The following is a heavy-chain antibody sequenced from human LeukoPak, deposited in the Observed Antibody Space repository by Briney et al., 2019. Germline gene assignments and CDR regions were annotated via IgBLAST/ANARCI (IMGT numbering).Heavy chain of an antibody. V-gene: IGHV3-30*01. CDR2: ISSAGSNK. J-gene: IGHJ5*02. Sequence: GRSLRLSCAASGFTFSSYAMHWVRQAARKGLEWVAVISSAGSNKYFEDSVKGRFHNIRDNSKNTLYLQINSLIADKHAVDYCARSPFPWGQGTLVIVSS. CDR1: GFTFSSYA. CDR3: ARSPFP.